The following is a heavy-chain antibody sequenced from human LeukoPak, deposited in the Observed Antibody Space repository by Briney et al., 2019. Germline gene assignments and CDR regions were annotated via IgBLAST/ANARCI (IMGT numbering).Heavy chain of an antibody. D-gene: IGHD7-27*01. V-gene: IGHV3-21*01. Sequence: GGSLRLSCAASGFTFSSYSMNWVRQAPGKGLEWVSSISSSSSSYIYYADSVKGRFTISRDNAKNSLYLQMNSLRAEDTAVYYRARETGDLWYYFDYWGQGTLVTVSS. J-gene: IGHJ4*02. CDR1: GFTFSSYS. CDR3: ARETGDLWYYFDY. CDR2: ISSSSSSYI.